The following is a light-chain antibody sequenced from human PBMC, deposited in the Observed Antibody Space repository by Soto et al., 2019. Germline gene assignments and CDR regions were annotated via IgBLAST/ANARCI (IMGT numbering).Light chain of an antibody. CDR2: EVS. CDR3: SSYTSSTNYV. Sequence: QSALTQPPSASGSPGQSVTISCTGTSSDVGAYNYVSWYQQHPGKAPKLMIYEVSYRPSGISNRFSGSKSGNTASLTISGLQAEDEADYYCSSYTSSTNYVFGTGTKLTVL. CDR1: SSDVGAYNY. J-gene: IGLJ1*01. V-gene: IGLV2-14*01.